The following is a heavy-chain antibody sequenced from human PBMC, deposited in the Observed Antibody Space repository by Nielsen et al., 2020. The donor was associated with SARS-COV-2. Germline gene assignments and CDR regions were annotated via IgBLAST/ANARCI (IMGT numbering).Heavy chain of an antibody. J-gene: IGHJ6*02. CDR2: INPSSLLT. CDR3: AGDKGYYYSTSGPGGHYGMDV. D-gene: IGHD3-10*01. Sequence: GGSLRLSCAASGFTFSVSSMAWVRQAPGKGLEWVSAINPSSLLTYYADSVKGRFTISRDNSKNTLFLQMSSLRAEDTAVYYCAGDKGYYYSTSGPGGHYGMDVWGQGNTVTVSS. V-gene: IGHV3-23*01. CDR1: GFTFSVSS.